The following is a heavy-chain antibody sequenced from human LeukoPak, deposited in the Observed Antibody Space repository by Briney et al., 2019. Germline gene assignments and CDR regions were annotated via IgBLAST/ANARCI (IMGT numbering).Heavy chain of an antibody. Sequence: ASVKVSCKASGYTFTSYYIHWVRQAPGQGLEWMGIINPSGGSTSYAQKFQGRVTMTRDTSTSTVYMELSSLRSEDTAVYYCARGGGTYYYDSSGYPGDYWGQGTLVTVSS. CDR1: GYTFTSYY. CDR3: ARGGGTYYYDSSGYPGDY. J-gene: IGHJ4*02. V-gene: IGHV1-46*01. D-gene: IGHD3-22*01. CDR2: INPSGGST.